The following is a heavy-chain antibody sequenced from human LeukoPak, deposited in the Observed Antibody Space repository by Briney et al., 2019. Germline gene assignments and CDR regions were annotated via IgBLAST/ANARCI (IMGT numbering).Heavy chain of an antibody. V-gene: IGHV1-2*02. Sequence: ASVKVSCKASGYTFTGYYIHWVRQAPGQGLEWMGWINPNSGGSNYAQKFQGRVTMTRDTSISSAYMELSRLRSDDTAVYYCARVKYYDSSFGYWGQGTLVTVS. CDR1: GYTFTGYY. CDR2: INPNSGGS. J-gene: IGHJ4*02. CDR3: ARVKYYDSSFGY. D-gene: IGHD3-22*01.